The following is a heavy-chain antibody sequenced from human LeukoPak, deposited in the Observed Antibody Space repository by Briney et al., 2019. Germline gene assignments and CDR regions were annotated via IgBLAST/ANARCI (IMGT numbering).Heavy chain of an antibody. CDR1: GFTFSSYG. D-gene: IGHD3-3*01. J-gene: IGHJ4*02. CDR3: AKDGTSWSGSHDFDY. Sequence: PGGSLRLSCAASGFTFSSYGMSWVRQAPGKGLEWVSAISGSGGSTYYADSVKGRFTISRDNSKNTLFLQMNGLRAEDTAVYYCAKDGTSWSGSHDFDYWGQGTLVTVSS. CDR2: ISGSGGST. V-gene: IGHV3-23*01.